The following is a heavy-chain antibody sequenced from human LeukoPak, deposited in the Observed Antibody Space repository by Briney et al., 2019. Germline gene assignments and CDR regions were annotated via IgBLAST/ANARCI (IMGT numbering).Heavy chain of an antibody. Sequence: GGSLRLSCAASGFTFSSYGMSWVRQAPGKGLEWVSGISGSGGSTYYAKSVKGRFTISRDNSKNTLYLQMNSLRAEDTAVYYCAKENRAVVLPTNWFDPWGQGTLVTISS. CDR2: ISGSGGST. D-gene: IGHD2-2*01. CDR1: GFTFSSYG. V-gene: IGHV3-23*01. J-gene: IGHJ5*02. CDR3: AKENRAVVLPTNWFDP.